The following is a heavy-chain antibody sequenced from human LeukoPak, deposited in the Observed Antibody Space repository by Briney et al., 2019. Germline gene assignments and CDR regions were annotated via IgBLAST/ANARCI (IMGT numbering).Heavy chain of an antibody. CDR3: ARPPEYYDILTGYLP. CDR1: GGTFSSYA. D-gene: IGHD3-9*01. J-gene: IGHJ5*02. Sequence: SVKVSCRASGGTFSSYAISWVRQAPGQGLEWMGGIIPIFGTANYAQKFQGRVTITADESTSTAYMELSSLRSEDTAVYYCARPPEYYDILTGYLPWGQGTLVTVSS. CDR2: IIPIFGTA. V-gene: IGHV1-69*13.